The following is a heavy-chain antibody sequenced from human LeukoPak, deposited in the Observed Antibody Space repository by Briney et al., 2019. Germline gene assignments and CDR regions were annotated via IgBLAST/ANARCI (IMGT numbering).Heavy chain of an antibody. CDR1: GFTFSSYG. CDR2: ISYYGSNK. V-gene: IGHV3-30*18. J-gene: IGHJ4*02. D-gene: IGHD1-14*01. Sequence: GGSLRLSCAASGFTFSSYGMHWVRQAPGKGLEWVAVISYYGSNKYYADSVKGRFTISRDNYKNTLYLQMNSLRAEDTAVYYCAKDVGISDWGQGTLVTVSS. CDR3: AKDVGISD.